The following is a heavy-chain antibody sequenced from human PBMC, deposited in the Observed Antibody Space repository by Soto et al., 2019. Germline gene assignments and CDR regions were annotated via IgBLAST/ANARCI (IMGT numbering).Heavy chain of an antibody. CDR2: IYWNDDK. Sequence: QITLKESGPTLVKPTQTLTLTCTFSGFSLSTSGVGVGWIRQPPGKALEWLALIYWNDDKRYSPSLKSRLTITKDTSKNQVVLTMTNMDPVDTATYYCAHRLLHCGGDCYDYWGQGTLVTVSS. D-gene: IGHD2-21*01. CDR3: AHRLLHCGGDCYDY. J-gene: IGHJ4*02. CDR1: GFSLSTSGVG. V-gene: IGHV2-5*01.